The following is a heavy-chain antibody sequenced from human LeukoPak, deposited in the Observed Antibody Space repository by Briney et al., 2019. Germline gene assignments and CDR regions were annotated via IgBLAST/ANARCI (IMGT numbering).Heavy chain of an antibody. D-gene: IGHD3-22*01. CDR2: INPSGGNT. J-gene: IGHJ3*02. Sequence: GASVKVSCKASGYIFTSFYMHWVRQAPGQGLEWMGIINPSGGNTGYAQKFQGRVTMTRDTSTSTVYMELSSLRSEDTAVYYCARVENVIYYDSRAGAFDIWGQGTMVTVSS. V-gene: IGHV1-46*01. CDR1: GYIFTSFY. CDR3: ARVENVIYYDSRAGAFDI.